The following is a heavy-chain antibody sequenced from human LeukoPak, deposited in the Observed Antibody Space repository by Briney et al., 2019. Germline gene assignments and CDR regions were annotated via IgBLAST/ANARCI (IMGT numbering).Heavy chain of an antibody. CDR3: AIAVAGTETFDY. V-gene: IGHV3-53*01. CDR1: GFTVSSNY. Sequence: GGSLRLSCATSGFTVSSNYMSWVRQAPGKGLEWVSVIYSGGSTYYADSVKGRFTISRDNSKNTLYLQMNSLRAEDTAVYYCAIAVAGTETFDYWGQGTLVTVSS. D-gene: IGHD6-19*01. CDR2: IYSGGST. J-gene: IGHJ4*02.